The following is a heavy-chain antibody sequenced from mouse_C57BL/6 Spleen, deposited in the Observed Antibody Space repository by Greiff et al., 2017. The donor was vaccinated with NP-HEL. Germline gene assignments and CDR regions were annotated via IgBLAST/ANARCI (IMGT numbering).Heavy chain of an antibody. D-gene: IGHD1-1*01. CDR3: ARGGTVVPMDY. V-gene: IGHV5-17*01. CDR1: GFTFSDYG. Sequence: EVQLVESGGGLVKPGGSLKLSCAASGFTFSDYGMHWVRQAPEKGLEWVAYISSGSSTIYYADTVKGRFTISRDNAKNTLFLQMTSLRSEDTAMYYCARGGTVVPMDYWGQGTSVTVSS. CDR2: ISSGSSTI. J-gene: IGHJ4*01.